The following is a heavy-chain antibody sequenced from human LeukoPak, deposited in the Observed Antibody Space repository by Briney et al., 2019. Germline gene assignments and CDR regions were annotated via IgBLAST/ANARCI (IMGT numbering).Heavy chain of an antibody. CDR2: ILPIFKTA. CDR3: VARLGTAMDPFDF. CDR1: GYTFTGYY. J-gene: IGHJ4*02. V-gene: IGHV1-69*13. Sequence: GASVKVSCRASGYTFTGYYMHWVRQAPGQGLEWMGGILPIFKTANYAQRIQGRVTITAEESTSTAYMELSSLRSEDTAVYYCVARLGTAMDPFDFWGQGTLVTVSS. D-gene: IGHD5-18*01.